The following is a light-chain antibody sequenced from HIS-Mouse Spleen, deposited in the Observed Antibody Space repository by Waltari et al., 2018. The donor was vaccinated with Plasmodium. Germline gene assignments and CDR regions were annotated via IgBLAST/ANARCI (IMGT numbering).Light chain of an antibody. J-gene: IGKJ1*01. V-gene: IGKV1-39*01. Sequence: DIQLTQSPSSLSASLGDRVTITCRASQSISNYLNWYQQKPGKAPKFLLYAASTLQSGVPLRFSGSGSGTDFTLTISSLQPEDFATYYCQQSYSTWTFGQGTKVEIK. CDR1: QSISNY. CDR3: QQSYSTWT. CDR2: AAS.